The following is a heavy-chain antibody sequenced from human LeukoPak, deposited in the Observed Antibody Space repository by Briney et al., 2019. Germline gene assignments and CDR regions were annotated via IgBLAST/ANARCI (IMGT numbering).Heavy chain of an antibody. CDR2: ISSSGSTI. V-gene: IGHV3-48*03. CDR1: GFTFSSYE. CDR3: ARERQWLFDY. Sequence: GGSLRLSCAASGFTFSSYEMNWVRQAPGKGLEWVSYISSSGSTIYYADSVKGRFTISRDNSKNTLYLQMNSLRAEDTAVYYCARERQWLFDYWGQGTLVTVSS. D-gene: IGHD6-19*01. J-gene: IGHJ4*02.